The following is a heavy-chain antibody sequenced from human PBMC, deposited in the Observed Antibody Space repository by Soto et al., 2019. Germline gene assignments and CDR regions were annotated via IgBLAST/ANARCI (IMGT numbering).Heavy chain of an antibody. CDR2: IYYSGST. J-gene: IGHJ4*02. CDR1: GGTIISYY. Sequence: SQTLSLTCTVAGGTIISYYWRCIRQPPGKGLEWIGYIYYSGSTNYNPSLKSRVTISVDTSKNQFSLKLSSVTAADTAVYYCARDNGYSYGYPLDHWGQGTLVPSPQ. V-gene: IGHV4-59*01. D-gene: IGHD5-18*01. CDR3: ARDNGYSYGYPLDH.